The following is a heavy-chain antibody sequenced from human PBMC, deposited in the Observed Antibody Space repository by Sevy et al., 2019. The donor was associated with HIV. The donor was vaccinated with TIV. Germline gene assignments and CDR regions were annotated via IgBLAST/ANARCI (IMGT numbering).Heavy chain of an antibody. CDR2: IGTAGDT. Sequence: GGPLRLSCAASGFTFSSYDMHWVRQATGKGLEWVSAIGTAGDTYYPGSVKGRFTISRENAKNSLYLQMNSLRAGDTAVYYCARENIAVAGFDYWGQGTLVTVSS. CDR1: GFTFSSYD. D-gene: IGHD6-19*01. J-gene: IGHJ4*02. CDR3: ARENIAVAGFDY. V-gene: IGHV3-13*01.